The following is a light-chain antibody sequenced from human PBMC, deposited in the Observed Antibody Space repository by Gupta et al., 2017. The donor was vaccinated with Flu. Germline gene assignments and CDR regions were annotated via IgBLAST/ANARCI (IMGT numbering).Light chain of an antibody. V-gene: IGKV1-5*03. J-gene: IGKJ4*01. CDR2: KAS. CDR3: QQDNTYHI. Sequence: DIQMTQSPSTLSASVGDRVTITCRASRSISSWLAWYQQKPGKAPNLLIYKASTVERGVTSRFSGSGSGTEFTLTSSSRQHDDFANYYCQQDNTYHIFGGGTKVEIK. CDR1: RSISSW.